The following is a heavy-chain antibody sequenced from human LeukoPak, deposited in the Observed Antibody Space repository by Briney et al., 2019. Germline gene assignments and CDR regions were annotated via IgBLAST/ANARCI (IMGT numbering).Heavy chain of an antibody. J-gene: IGHJ6*02. Sequence: PGGSLRLSCAASGLTFSSYAMSWVRQAPGKGLEWVSAISGSGGSTYYADSVKGRFTISRDNSKNTLYLQMNSLRAEDTAVYYCATAMVRGVMLFYYYYGMDVWGQGTTVTVSS. CDR2: ISGSGGST. V-gene: IGHV3-23*01. D-gene: IGHD3-10*01. CDR1: GLTFSSYA. CDR3: ATAMVRGVMLFYYYYGMDV.